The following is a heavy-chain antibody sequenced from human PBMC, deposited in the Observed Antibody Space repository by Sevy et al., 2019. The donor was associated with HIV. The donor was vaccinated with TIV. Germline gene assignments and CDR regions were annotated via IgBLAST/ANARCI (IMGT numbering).Heavy chain of an antibody. CDR3: AREDRRLAGIGYYFDS. CDR1: GFSISGYG. J-gene: IGHJ4*02. CDR2: IWYDGTNK. D-gene: IGHD6-19*01. V-gene: IGHV3-33*01. Sequence: GGSLRLSCAASGFSISGYGMHWVRQAPGKGLEWVAVIWYDGTNKEYADSVKGRFTISRDNSKNTLYLQMNSLKAEDTALYYCAREDRRLAGIGYYFDSWGQGTLVTVSS.